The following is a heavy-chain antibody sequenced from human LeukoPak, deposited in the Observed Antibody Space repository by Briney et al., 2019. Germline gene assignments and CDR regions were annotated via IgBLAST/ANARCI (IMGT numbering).Heavy chain of an antibody. CDR3: PRDKTSGESSEIDY. J-gene: IGHJ4*02. D-gene: IGHD3-10*01. CDR2: INRDGSTT. V-gene: IGHV3-74*03. Sequence: GGSLRLSCAASGFTFSNYWVHWVRQAPGKGLVWVSRINRDGSTTKYADSVKGRFTVSRDNAKNTLNLQMNSLRAEDTAVYYCPRDKTSGESSEIDYWGQGTLATVSS. CDR1: GFTFSNYW.